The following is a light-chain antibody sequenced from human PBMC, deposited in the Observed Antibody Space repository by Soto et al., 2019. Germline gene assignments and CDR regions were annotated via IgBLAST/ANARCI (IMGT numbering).Light chain of an antibody. CDR1: QSVSNN. CDR2: GAS. Sequence: EIVMTQSPGTLSLSPGERATLSCRASQSVSNNYLAWYQQKPGQAPRLLIYGASNRATGIPDRFSGSGSGTEFTLTISSLQSEDVAVYYCQQHNHWPTFGQGTKVDIK. V-gene: IGKV3D-15*01. J-gene: IGKJ1*01. CDR3: QQHNHWPT.